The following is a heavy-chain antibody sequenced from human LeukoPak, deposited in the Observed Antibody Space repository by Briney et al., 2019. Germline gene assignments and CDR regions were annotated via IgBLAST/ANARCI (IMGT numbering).Heavy chain of an antibody. CDR1: GFTFSSYA. Sequence: GGSPRLSCAASGFTFSSYAMSWVRQAPGKGLEWVSLITGSGGNTYSADSVKGRFTISRDNSKNTLYLQMSSLRAEDTAIYYCAQGTPTGYGTSWFDYWGQGTLVTVSS. CDR2: ITGSGGNT. CDR3: AQGTPTGYGTSWFDY. J-gene: IGHJ4*02. D-gene: IGHD6-13*01. V-gene: IGHV3-23*01.